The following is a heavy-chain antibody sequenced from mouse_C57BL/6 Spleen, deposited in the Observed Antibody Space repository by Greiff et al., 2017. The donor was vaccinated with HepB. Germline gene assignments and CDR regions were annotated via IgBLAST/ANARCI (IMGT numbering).Heavy chain of an antibody. CDR1: GFTFSSYG. CDR3: AREDGGYFPFDY. D-gene: IGHD2-3*01. CDR2: ISSGGSYT. Sequence: EVKLVESGGDLVKPGGSLKLSCAASGFTFSSYGMSWVRQTPDKRLEWVATISSGGSYTYYPDSVKGRFTISRDNAKNTLYLQMSSLKSEDTAMYYCAREDGGYFPFDYWGQGTTLTVSS. V-gene: IGHV5-6*02. J-gene: IGHJ2*01.